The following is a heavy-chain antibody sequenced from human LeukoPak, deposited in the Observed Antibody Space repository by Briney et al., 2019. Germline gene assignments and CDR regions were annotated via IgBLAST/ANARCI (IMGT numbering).Heavy chain of an antibody. V-gene: IGHV3-23*01. Sequence: GGSLRLSCAASGFTFSNYAMSWVRQAPGKGLEWVSAISGGGGDTYHADSVKGRFTISRDNSKNTLYLQMNNLRAEDTAVYYCAKDGDDIVVVPAAFFEYWGQGTLVAVSS. CDR2: ISGGGGDT. D-gene: IGHD2-2*01. CDR1: GFTFSNYA. CDR3: AKDGDDIVVVPAAFFEY. J-gene: IGHJ4*02.